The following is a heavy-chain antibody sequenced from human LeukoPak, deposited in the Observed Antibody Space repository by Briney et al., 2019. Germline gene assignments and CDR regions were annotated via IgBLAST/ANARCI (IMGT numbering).Heavy chain of an antibody. CDR3: ARGRGDILTGSYYFDY. CDR2: IIPIFGTA. V-gene: IGHV1-69*13. CDR1: GGTFSSYA. Sequence: GASVKVSCKASGGTFSSYAISWVRQAPGQGLEWMGGIIPIFGTANYAQKFQGRVTITADESTSTAYMELSSLRSEDTAVYYCARGRGDILTGSYYFDYWGRGTLVTVSS. D-gene: IGHD3-9*01. J-gene: IGHJ4*02.